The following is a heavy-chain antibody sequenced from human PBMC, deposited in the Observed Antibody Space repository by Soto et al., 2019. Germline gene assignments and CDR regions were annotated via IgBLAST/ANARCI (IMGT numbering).Heavy chain of an antibody. CDR1: GYSFSTYG. Sequence: QVQLVQSGAEVKKPGASVKVSCTASGYSFSTYGISWVRQAPGQGLEWMGWISAYNGNTNYAQNLQGRVTMTTDTSTSTAYMELRSLRSDDTAVYSCARVFPPAEEGNYYSGMDVWGQGTTVTVSS. D-gene: IGHD2-2*01. CDR3: ARVFPPAEEGNYYSGMDV. V-gene: IGHV1-18*01. J-gene: IGHJ6*02. CDR2: ISAYNGNT.